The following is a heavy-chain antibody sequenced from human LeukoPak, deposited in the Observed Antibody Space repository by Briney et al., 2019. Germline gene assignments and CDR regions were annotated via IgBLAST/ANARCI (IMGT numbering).Heavy chain of an antibody. V-gene: IGHV4-59*01. J-gene: IGHJ4*02. CDR3: AREGWFGELPPFFDY. Sequence: SETLSLTCTVSGGSISSYYWSWIRQPPGKGLEWIGYIYYSGSTNYNPSLKSRVTISVDTSKNQFSLKLSSVTAADTAVYYCAREGWFGELPPFFDYWGQGTLVTVSS. D-gene: IGHD3-10*01. CDR2: IYYSGST. CDR1: GGSISSYY.